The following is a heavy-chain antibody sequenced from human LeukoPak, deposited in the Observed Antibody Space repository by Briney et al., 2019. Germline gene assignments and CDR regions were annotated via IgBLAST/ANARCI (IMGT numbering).Heavy chain of an antibody. V-gene: IGHV4-59*01. CDR3: ARSPDDTYCSGGSCYFEYFQH. Sequence: PSETLSLTCTVSGGSISSYYWSWIRQPPGKGLEWIGYIYYSGSTNYNPSLKSRVTISVDTSKNQFSLKLSSVTAADTAVYYCARSPDDTYCSGGSCYFEYFQHWGQGTLVTVSS. D-gene: IGHD2-15*01. CDR2: IYYSGST. J-gene: IGHJ1*01. CDR1: GGSISSYY.